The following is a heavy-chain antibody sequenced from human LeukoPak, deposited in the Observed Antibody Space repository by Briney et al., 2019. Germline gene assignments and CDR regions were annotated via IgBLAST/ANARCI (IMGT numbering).Heavy chain of an antibody. CDR2: IYYSGST. Sequence: SETLSLTCTVSGGSISSYYWSWIRQPPGKGLEWIGYIYYSGSTNYNPSLKSRVTISVDTSKNQFSLRLSSVTAADTAVYYCARDFSAAFDIWGQGTMVTVSS. CDR1: GGSISSYY. J-gene: IGHJ3*02. D-gene: IGHD2/OR15-2a*01. CDR3: ARDFSAAFDI. V-gene: IGHV4-59*01.